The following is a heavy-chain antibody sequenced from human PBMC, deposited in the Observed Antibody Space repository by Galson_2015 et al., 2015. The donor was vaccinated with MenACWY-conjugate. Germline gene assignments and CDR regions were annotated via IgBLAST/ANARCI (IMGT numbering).Heavy chain of an antibody. CDR1: GDSFNTYS. CDR3: ARPGGDYEQRTFFDY. V-gene: IGHV1-69*13. Sequence: SVKVSCKASGDSFNTYSLNWIRQAPGQGPEWLGGIIPVLHTTDYAQRFQGRLTITADESTSTVYMELSSLRSDDTAIYYCARPGGDYEQRTFFDYWGQGTLVTVSS. D-gene: IGHD4-17*01. J-gene: IGHJ4*02. CDR2: IIPVLHTT.